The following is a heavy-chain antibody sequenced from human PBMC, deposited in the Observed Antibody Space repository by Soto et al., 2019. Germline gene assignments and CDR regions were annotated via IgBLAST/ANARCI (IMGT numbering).Heavy chain of an antibody. J-gene: IGHJ4*02. D-gene: IGHD6-6*01. Sequence: GGSLRLSCAASGFTLSTYGMHWVRQAPGKGLEWVAVIWYDGSNKYYADSVKGRFTISRDNSKNTLYLQMNSLRAEDTAVYYCARDPTRHPSWQLALDYWGQGTLVTVSS. V-gene: IGHV3-33*01. CDR2: IWYDGSNK. CDR1: GFTLSTYG. CDR3: ARDPTRHPSWQLALDY.